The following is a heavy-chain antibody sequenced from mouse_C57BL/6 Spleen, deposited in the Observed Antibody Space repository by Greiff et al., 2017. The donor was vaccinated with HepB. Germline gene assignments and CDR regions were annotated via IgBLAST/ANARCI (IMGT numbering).Heavy chain of an antibody. CDR3: ARELANYFDY. J-gene: IGHJ2*01. D-gene: IGHD4-1*01. Sequence: EVMLVESGGGLVKPGGSLKLSCAASGFTFSDYGMHWVRQAPEKGLEWVAYISSGSSTIYYADTVKGRFTISRDNAKNTLFLQMTSLRSEDTAMYYCARELANYFDYWGQGTTLTVSS. CDR2: ISSGSSTI. V-gene: IGHV5-17*01. CDR1: GFTFSDYG.